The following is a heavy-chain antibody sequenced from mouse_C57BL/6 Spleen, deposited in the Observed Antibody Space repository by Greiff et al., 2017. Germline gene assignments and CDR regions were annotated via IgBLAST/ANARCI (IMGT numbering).Heavy chain of an antibody. Sequence: QVQLQQSGPELVKPGASVKISCKASGYAFSSSWMNWVKQRPGKGLEWIGRIYPGDGDTNYNGKFKGKATLTADKSSSTAYMQLSSLTSEDSAVYFCARDYYYGSIDFDYWGQGTTLTVSS. CDR2: IYPGDGDT. CDR3: ARDYYYGSIDFDY. J-gene: IGHJ2*01. D-gene: IGHD1-1*01. CDR1: GYAFSSSW. V-gene: IGHV1-82*01.